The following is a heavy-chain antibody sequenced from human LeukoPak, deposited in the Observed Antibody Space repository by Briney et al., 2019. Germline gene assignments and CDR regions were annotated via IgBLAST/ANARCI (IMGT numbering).Heavy chain of an antibody. CDR1: GITFSNYW. J-gene: IGHJ4*02. Sequence: GGSLRLSCTTSGITFSNYWMHWVRQAPGKGLEWVSAISGSGGSAYYADSVKGRFTISRDNSKNTLYLQMNSLRAEDTAVYYCAKDAAYYYDSSGYYYLLGFFDYWGQGTLVTVSS. V-gene: IGHV3-23*01. CDR3: AKDAAYYYDSSGYYYLLGFFDY. CDR2: ISGSGGSA. D-gene: IGHD3-22*01.